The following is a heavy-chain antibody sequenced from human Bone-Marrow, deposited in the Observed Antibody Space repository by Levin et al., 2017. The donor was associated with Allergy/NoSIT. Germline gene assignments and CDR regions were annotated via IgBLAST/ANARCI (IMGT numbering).Heavy chain of an antibody. CDR3: ARHPGDHCGGDSCYSGAWFFDL. D-gene: IGHD2-21*01. Sequence: SCTVSGGSITSSQYSWGWVRQPPGKGLEWLASIFHSGTTSYNPSLKSRLTISVDASQNQFSLRLSSVTAADTAVFYCARHPGDHCGGDSCYSGAWFFDLWGRGALVTVSS. CDR2: IFHSGTT. CDR1: GGSITSSQYS. J-gene: IGHJ2*01. V-gene: IGHV4-39*01.